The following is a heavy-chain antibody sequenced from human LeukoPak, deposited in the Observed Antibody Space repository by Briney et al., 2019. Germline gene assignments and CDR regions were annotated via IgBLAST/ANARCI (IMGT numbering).Heavy chain of an antibody. V-gene: IGHV4-59*01. D-gene: IGHD6-19*01. CDR1: GGSISSYY. J-gene: IGHJ4*02. Sequence: PSETLSLTCTVSGGSISSYYWSWIRQPPGKGLEWIGYIYYSGSTNYSPSLKSRVTISVDTSKNQFSLKLSSVTAADTAVYYCARDYSSGFFDYWGQGTLVTVSS. CDR3: ARDYSSGFFDY. CDR2: IYYSGST.